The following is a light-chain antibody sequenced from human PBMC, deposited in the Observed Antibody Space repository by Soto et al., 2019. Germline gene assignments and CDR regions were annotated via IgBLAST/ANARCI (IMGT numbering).Light chain of an antibody. CDR1: QSVSSSY. V-gene: IGKV3-20*01. CDR3: QQYGSSSWT. J-gene: IGKJ1*01. CDR2: GTS. Sequence: ESVLTEAPGTLSLSPGEKGNPSCRGSQSVSSSYLAWYQQKPGQAPRLLIYGTSSRATAIPDRFSGSGSGTDFTLTISRLEPEDFAVYYCQQYGSSSWTFGQGTKVDIK.